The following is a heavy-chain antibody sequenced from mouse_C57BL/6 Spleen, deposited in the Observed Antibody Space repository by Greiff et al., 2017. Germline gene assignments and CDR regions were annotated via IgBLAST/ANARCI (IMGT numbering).Heavy chain of an antibody. Sequence: VQLQQPRAELVRPGTSVKLSCKASGYTFTSYWMHWVKQRPGQGLEWIGVIDPSDSYTNYNQKFKGKATLTVDTSSSTAYMQLSSLTSEDSAVYYCARGEVTTVVENYFDYWGQGTTLTVSS. D-gene: IGHD1-1*01. J-gene: IGHJ2*01. CDR3: ARGEVTTVVENYFDY. CDR1: GYTFTSYW. CDR2: IDPSDSYT. V-gene: IGHV1-59*01.